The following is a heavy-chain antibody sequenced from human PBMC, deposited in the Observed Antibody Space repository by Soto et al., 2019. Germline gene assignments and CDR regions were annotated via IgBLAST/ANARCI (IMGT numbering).Heavy chain of an antibody. CDR1: GFTVSSNY. Sequence: EVQLVESGGGLVQPGGSLRLSCAASGFTVSSNYMTWVRQAPGKGLEWVSNIYSGGTTSYADCVKGRFTISRDNSKNTLFLQMNSLRDDDTAVYYCASGASVNYRWGQGTLVTVSS. CDR3: ASGASVNYR. D-gene: IGHD3-10*01. CDR2: IYSGGTT. V-gene: IGHV3-66*01. J-gene: IGHJ4*02.